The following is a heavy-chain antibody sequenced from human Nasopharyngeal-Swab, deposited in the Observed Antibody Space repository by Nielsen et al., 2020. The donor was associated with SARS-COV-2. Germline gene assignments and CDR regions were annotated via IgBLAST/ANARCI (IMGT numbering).Heavy chain of an antibody. V-gene: IGHV3-9*01. Sequence: SLKISCAASGFTFADYAMHWVRQAPGTGLEWVSGISWNSGSIGYADSVKGRFTISRDNAKNSLYLQMNSLRAEDTALYYCAKTLNPYCSSTSCYSGGMDVWGQGTTVTVSS. J-gene: IGHJ6*02. CDR3: AKTLNPYCSSTSCYSGGMDV. D-gene: IGHD2-2*01. CDR1: GFTFADYA. CDR2: ISWNSGSI.